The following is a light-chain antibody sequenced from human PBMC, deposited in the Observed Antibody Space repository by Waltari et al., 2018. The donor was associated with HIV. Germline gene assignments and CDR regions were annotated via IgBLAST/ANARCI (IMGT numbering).Light chain of an antibody. J-gene: IGLJ2*01. CDR2: RNT. CDR1: SSNIGSSY. Sequence: QSVLTQPPSASGTPGQRVTIPCSGSSSNIGSSYVYWYQQLPGTAPTLLSYRNTQRPSGVPDRVAGSKSGTSASLAISGLRSEDEADYYCAVWDDSLVVFGGGTKLTVL. CDR3: AVWDDSLVV. V-gene: IGLV1-47*01.